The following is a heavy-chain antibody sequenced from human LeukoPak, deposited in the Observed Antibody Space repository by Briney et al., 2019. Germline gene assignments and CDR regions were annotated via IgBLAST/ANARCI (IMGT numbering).Heavy chain of an antibody. Sequence: SETLSLTCIDSGGSISSYYWSWIRQPAGKGLECIGRNYTSGSTNYNPSLKSRVTMSVDTSKNQFSLKLSSVTAADTAVYYCARDLCSGGSCYRYYYGMDVWGQGTMVTVSS. V-gene: IGHV4-4*07. D-gene: IGHD2-15*01. CDR2: NYTSGST. CDR3: ARDLCSGGSCYRYYYGMDV. J-gene: IGHJ6*02. CDR1: GGSISSYY.